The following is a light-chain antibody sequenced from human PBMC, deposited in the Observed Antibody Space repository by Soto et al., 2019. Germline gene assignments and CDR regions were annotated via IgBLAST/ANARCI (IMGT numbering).Light chain of an antibody. CDR3: DSYGCKSRYV. CDR1: SSDVGGYYY. CDR2: EVN. J-gene: IGLJ1*01. V-gene: IGLV2-8*01. Sequence: QSALTQPPSASGAPGQSLTISCTGGSSDVGGYYYVLWYQQYPGKAPKLIIFEVNKRPSGVPDRFSGSKSGNAASLTVSGLQAEDEAVYYCDSYGCKSRYVFGPGTQV.